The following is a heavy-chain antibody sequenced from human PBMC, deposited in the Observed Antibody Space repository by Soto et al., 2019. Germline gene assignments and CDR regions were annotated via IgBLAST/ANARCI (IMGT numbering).Heavy chain of an antibody. CDR2: IYWHDDK. D-gene: IGHD3-16*01. V-gene: IGHV2-5*01. CDR1: GFSLSTPGVG. J-gene: IGHJ4*02. Sequence: SGPNAGEPTQTLTLTCTFSGFSLSTPGVGVSWIRQPPGKALEWLALIYWHDDKRYSPSLKSRLTITKDTSKNQVVLTMANMDPVDTATYYCAHRGGATVGLYYFDYWGQGALVTVSS. CDR3: AHRGGATVGLYYFDY.